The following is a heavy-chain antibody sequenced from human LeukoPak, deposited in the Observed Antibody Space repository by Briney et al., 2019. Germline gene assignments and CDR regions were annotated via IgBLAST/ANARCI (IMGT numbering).Heavy chain of an antibody. Sequence: GSLRLPCAASGFTFSSYAMHWVRQAPGKGLEWVAVISYDGSNKYYADSVKGRFTISRDNSKNTLYLQMNSLRAEDTAVYYCAKTMIVVDFHPAFDYWGQGTLVTVSS. V-gene: IGHV3-30*04. CDR1: GFTFSSYA. CDR3: AKTMIVVDFHPAFDY. D-gene: IGHD3-22*01. J-gene: IGHJ4*02. CDR2: ISYDGSNK.